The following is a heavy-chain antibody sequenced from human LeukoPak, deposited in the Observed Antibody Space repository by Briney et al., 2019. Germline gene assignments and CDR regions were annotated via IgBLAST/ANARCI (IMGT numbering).Heavy chain of an antibody. J-gene: IGHJ4*02. V-gene: IGHV3-23*01. CDR3: AKDSLGVIRFVTFDY. CDR1: GFSFSTYS. D-gene: IGHD3-16*01. CDR2: ISGSGGST. Sequence: GGSLRLSCAASGFSFSTYSINWVRQAPGKGLEWVSAISGSGGSTYYADSVKGRFTISRDNSKNTLYLQMNSLRAEDTAVYYCAKDSLGVIRFVTFDYWGQGTLVTVSS.